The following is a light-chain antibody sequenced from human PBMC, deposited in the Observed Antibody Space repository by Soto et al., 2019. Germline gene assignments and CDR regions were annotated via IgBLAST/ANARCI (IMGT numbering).Light chain of an antibody. CDR1: QSVPRSY. J-gene: IGKJ2*01. CDR3: QQYDIRPYT. CDR2: GAS. Sequence: DIVLTQSPAILSLSPGERATLSCRASQSVPRSYLAWYQQKPGQPPRLLIYGASTRATGVPGRFSGSGSATEFTLTISSLESADFAVYYCQQYDIRPYTFGQGTKVDIK. V-gene: IGKV3-15*01.